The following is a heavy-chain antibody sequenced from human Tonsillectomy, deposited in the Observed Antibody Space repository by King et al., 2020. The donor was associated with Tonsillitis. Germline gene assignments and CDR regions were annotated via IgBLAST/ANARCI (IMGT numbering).Heavy chain of an antibody. CDR3: ARDVGGNSDY. V-gene: IGHV4-59*01. J-gene: IGHJ4*02. Sequence: VQLQESGPGLVKPSETLSLTCSVSGGFISSNFWSWIRQPPGRGLEWIGYIYYTGSTNYNPSLKSRVTISVDSSKNQFSLRLSSVTAADTAVYYCARDVGGNSDYWGQGTLVTVSS. CDR1: GGFISSNF. D-gene: IGHD4-23*01. CDR2: IYYTGST.